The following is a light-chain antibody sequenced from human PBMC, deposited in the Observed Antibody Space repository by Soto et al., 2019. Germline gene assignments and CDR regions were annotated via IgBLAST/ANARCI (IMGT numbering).Light chain of an antibody. V-gene: IGKV3-20*01. CDR1: QSVSSSY. Sequence: DMELTQAPHTLSLSPGKRATLSCMASQSVSSSYLDWYQQKPGQAPRLLIYGASSRAIGFPDRVSGSGSGTDFTLTLSRLEHEAFAVSYCQQYGRSPLSFGGGTKVDIK. CDR2: GAS. J-gene: IGKJ4*01. CDR3: QQYGRSPLS.